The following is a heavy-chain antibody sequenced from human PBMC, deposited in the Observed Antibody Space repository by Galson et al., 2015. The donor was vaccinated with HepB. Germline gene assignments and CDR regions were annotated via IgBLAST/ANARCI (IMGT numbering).Heavy chain of an antibody. D-gene: IGHD2-21*02. V-gene: IGHV3-66*01. CDR3: VRATAGRVDY. Sequence: SLRLSCAASGFSVTGTYTGWVRQAPGKGLEWVSIFYASGATHYADSVRGRFTVSRDNSKSMLYLQMNIVRADDTAVYYCVRATAGRVDYWGRGTLVSVSS. CDR2: FYASGAT. J-gene: IGHJ4*02. CDR1: GFSVTGTY.